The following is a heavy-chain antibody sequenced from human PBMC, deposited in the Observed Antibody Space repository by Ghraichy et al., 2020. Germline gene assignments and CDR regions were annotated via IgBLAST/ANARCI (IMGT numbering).Heavy chain of an antibody. Sequence: NISCKAAGYEFTSFGISWVRQAPGQGLEWMGWVSAYNGDRNYAQKFQGRLIMTTDISTSTAYMELRSLTSDDTAIYYCTRDLGNAPGSFFDYWGQGFVVTVSS. CDR1: GYEFTSFG. V-gene: IGHV1-18*01. CDR2: VSAYNGDR. CDR3: TRDLGNAPGSFFDY. J-gene: IGHJ4*02. D-gene: IGHD2-15*01.